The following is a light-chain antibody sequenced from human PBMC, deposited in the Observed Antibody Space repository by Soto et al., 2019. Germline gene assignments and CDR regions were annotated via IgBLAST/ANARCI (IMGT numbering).Light chain of an antibody. CDR1: SSNIGAGFD. V-gene: IGLV1-40*01. CDR2: ANI. J-gene: IGLJ3*02. Sequence: QAVVTQPPSVSGAPGQRVTISCTGSSSNIGAGFDIHWYQHLPGTAPKLLIYANINRPSGVPDRFSGSKSGTSASLAITELQAEDEADYYCQSYDSSLSGWLFGGGTKLTVL. CDR3: QSYDSSLSGWL.